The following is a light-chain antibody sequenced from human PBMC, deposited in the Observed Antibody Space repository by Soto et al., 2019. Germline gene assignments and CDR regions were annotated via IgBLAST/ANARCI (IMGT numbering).Light chain of an antibody. CDR2: KAS. CDR3: QQYNSYSWT. V-gene: IGKV1-5*03. Sequence: DIQMTQSPSTLSASVGDRVTITCRASQSISSWLSWYQQKPGKAPKLLIYKASSLESGVPSRFSGSGSGTEFTLTIRRLQPDDFATYYCQQYNSYSWTVGAGTKVEIK. CDR1: QSISSW. J-gene: IGKJ1*01.